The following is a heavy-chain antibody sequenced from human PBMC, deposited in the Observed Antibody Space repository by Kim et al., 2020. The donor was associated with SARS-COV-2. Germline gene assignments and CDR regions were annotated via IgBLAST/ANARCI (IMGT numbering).Heavy chain of an antibody. CDR2: ISSSSSYI. V-gene: IGHV3-21*01. D-gene: IGHD6-13*01. CDR3: ARDGAAKIAAAGAEYYYYYYGMDV. J-gene: IGHJ6*02. CDR1: GFTFSSYS. Sequence: GGSLRLSCAASGFTFSSYSMNWVRQAPGKGLEWVSSISSSSSYIYYADSVKGRFTISRDNAKNSLYLQMNSLRAEDTAVYYCARDGAAKIAAAGAEYYYYYYGMDVWGQGTTVTVSS.